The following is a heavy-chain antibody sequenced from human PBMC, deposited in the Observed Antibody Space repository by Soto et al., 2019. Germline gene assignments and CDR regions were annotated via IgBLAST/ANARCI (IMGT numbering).Heavy chain of an antibody. D-gene: IGHD3-16*02. Sequence: QVQLQESGPGLVKPSQTLSLTCTVSGGSISSGGYYWSWIRQHPGKGLEWIGYIYYSGSTYYNPSLKILVTISVDTSKNQFSLKLSSVTAADTAVYYCARGITFGGVIVHFDYWGQGTLVTVSS. J-gene: IGHJ4*02. CDR2: IYYSGST. CDR3: ARGITFGGVIVHFDY. CDR1: GGSISSGGYY. V-gene: IGHV4-31*01.